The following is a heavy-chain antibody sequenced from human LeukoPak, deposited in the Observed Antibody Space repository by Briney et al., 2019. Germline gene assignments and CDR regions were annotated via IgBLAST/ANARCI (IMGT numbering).Heavy chain of an antibody. CDR2: ISGSGGST. V-gene: IGHV3-23*01. Sequence: GGSLRLSCAASGFTFSSYAMSWVRQAPGKGLEWVSAISGSGGSTYYADSVKGRFTISRDNSKNTLSLQMNSLRAEDTAVYYCAKGGSFYDSSGYADYWGQGTLVTVSS. CDR1: GFTFSSYA. D-gene: IGHD3-22*01. J-gene: IGHJ4*02. CDR3: AKGGSFYDSSGYADY.